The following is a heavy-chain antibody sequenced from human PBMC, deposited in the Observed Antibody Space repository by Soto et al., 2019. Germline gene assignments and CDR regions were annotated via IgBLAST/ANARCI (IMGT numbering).Heavy chain of an antibody. V-gene: IGHV3-21*01. CDR3: ARDPDLTIITAAGGMDV. D-gene: IGHD5-12*01. J-gene: IGHJ6*02. CDR1: GFTFSSYS. CDR2: ISSSSSYI. Sequence: PGGSLRLSCAASGFTFSSYSMNWVRQAPGKGLEWVSSISSSSSYIYYADSVKGRFTISRDNAKNSLYLQMNSLRAEDTAVYYCARDPDLTIITAAGGMDVWGQGTTVTVSS.